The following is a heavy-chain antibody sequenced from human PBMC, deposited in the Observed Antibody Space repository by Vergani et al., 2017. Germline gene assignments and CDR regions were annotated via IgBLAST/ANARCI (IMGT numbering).Heavy chain of an antibody. D-gene: IGHD3-22*01. V-gene: IGHV5-51*01. CDR1: GYSFTSYW. CDR2: IYPCDSDT. Sequence: EVQLVQSGAEVKKPGESLKISCKGSGYSFTSYWIGWVRQMPGKGLEWMGIIYPCDSDTRYSPSFQGQVTISADKSISTAYLPWSSLKTSDTAMYYCSRFLHYYNSSHFDCWGQGTLVTVSS. CDR3: SRFLHYYNSSHFDC. J-gene: IGHJ4*02.